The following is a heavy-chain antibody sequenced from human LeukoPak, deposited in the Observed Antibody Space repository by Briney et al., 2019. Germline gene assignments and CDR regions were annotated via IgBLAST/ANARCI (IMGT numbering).Heavy chain of an antibody. CDR2: INAGNGNT. D-gene: IGHD3-10*01. CDR1: GYAFTSYA. CDR3: ARDRRGLWFGELSSMGY. V-gene: IGHV1-3*01. Sequence: ASVKVSCKASGYAFTSYAMHWVRQAPGQRLDWMGWINAGNGNTKYSQKFQGRVTITRDTSASTAYMELSSLRSEDTAVYYCARDRRGLWFGELSSMGYWGQGTLVTVSS. J-gene: IGHJ4*02.